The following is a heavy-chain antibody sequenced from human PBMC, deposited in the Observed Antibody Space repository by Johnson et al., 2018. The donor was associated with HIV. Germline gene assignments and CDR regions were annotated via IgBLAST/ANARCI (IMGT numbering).Heavy chain of an antibody. Sequence: VQLVESGGGVVQPGRSLRLSCAASGLTFSSYSMNWVRQAPEKGLEWVSYISSSSSTIYYADSVKGRFTISRDNAKNSLYLQMNSLRAEDTAVYYCARDRAFDIWGQGTMVTVSS. CDR1: GLTFSSYS. V-gene: IGHV3-48*01. J-gene: IGHJ3*02. CDR3: ARDRAFDI. CDR2: ISSSSSTI.